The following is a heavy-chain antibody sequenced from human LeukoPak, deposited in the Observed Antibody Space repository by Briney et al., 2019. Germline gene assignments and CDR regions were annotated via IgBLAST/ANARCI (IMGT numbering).Heavy chain of an antibody. CDR1: GFTFDNYA. CDR3: AKWGQGFDY. J-gene: IGHJ4*02. Sequence: GGSLSLSCAASGFTFDNYAMHWVRHAPGKGLEWVSGITWNSGTIGYADSVKGRFTISRDNAKSSLYLQMNGLRAEDTALYYCAKWGQGFDYWGQGTLVTVSS. V-gene: IGHV3-9*01. D-gene: IGHD7-27*01. CDR2: ITWNSGTI.